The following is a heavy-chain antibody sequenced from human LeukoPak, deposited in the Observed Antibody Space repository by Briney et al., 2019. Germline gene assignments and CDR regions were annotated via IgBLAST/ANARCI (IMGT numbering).Heavy chain of an antibody. D-gene: IGHD3/OR15-3a*01. CDR2: ISGNSRTI. CDR1: GFTLRNYN. CDR3: ARGFWTGVEY. J-gene: IGHJ4*02. Sequence: GGSLRLSCAASGFTLRNYNMDWVRQAPGKGLEWLSFISGNSRTIYYADSVKGRFTISRDNGKNSLYLQMNSLRAEDTAVYYCARGFWTGVEYWGQGALVTVSS. V-gene: IGHV3-48*01.